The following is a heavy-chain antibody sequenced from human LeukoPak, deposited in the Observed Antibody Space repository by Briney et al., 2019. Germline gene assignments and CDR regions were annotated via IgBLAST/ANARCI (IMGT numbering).Heavy chain of an antibody. CDR1: GFIFSNYA. V-gene: IGHV3-30-3*01. Sequence: GRSLRLSCAASGFIFSNYALHWVRQAPGKGLEWVALTSYEGTNKYYADSVKGRFTISRDNSKNTLFLQMNSLRAEDTAVYYCAKDGGLWVSAHWGDSWGRGTLVTVSS. CDR2: TSYEGTNK. CDR3: AKDGGLWVSAHWGDS. J-gene: IGHJ4*02. D-gene: IGHD7-27*01.